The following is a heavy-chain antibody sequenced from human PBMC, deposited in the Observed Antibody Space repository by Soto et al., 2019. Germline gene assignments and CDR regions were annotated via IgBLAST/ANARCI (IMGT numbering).Heavy chain of an antibody. Sequence: PSETLSLTCTVSGGSISSYYWSWIRQPPGKGLEWIGYIYYSGSTNYNPSLKSRVTISLDTSKNQFSLKLSSVTAADTAVYYCARVGGYSYGGVDYWGQGTLVTVSS. V-gene: IGHV4-59*08. D-gene: IGHD5-18*01. CDR3: ARVGGYSYGGVDY. CDR2: IYYSGST. CDR1: GGSISSYY. J-gene: IGHJ4*02.